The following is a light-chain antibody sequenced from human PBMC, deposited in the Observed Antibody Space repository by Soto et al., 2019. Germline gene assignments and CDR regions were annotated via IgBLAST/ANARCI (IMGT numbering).Light chain of an antibody. J-gene: IGKJ1*01. Sequence: DIQMTQSPSTLSASVGDRVTITCRASQSISSWLAWYQQKPGKAPKLLIYKASSLESGGPSRFSGSGSGTXXXLXXXXLQPXDSXXXXXXXYNTFSGTFGQGTKVEIK. CDR1: QSISSW. V-gene: IGKV1-5*03. CDR2: KAS. CDR3: XXYNTFSGT.